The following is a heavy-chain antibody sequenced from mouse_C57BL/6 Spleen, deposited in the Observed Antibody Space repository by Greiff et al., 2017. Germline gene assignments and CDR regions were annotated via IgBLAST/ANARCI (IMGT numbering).Heavy chain of an antibody. Sequence: QVQLQQSGAELVKPGASVKLSCKASGYTFTSYWMHWVKQRPGQGLEWIGMIHPNSGSTNYNEKFKSKATLTVDKSSSTAYMQLSSLTSEDSAVYYCASRGNAYYAMDYWGQGTSVTVSS. CDR3: ASRGNAYYAMDY. CDR2: IHPNSGST. D-gene: IGHD2-1*01. V-gene: IGHV1-64*01. CDR1: GYTFTSYW. J-gene: IGHJ4*01.